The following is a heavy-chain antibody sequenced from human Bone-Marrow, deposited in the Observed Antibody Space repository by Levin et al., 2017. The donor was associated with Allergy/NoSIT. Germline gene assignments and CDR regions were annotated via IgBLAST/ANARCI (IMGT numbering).Heavy chain of an antibody. D-gene: IGHD2-2*02. V-gene: IGHV3-7*01. CDR1: GFSFSSHW. Sequence: PGESLKISCVASGFSFSSHWMSWVRHSPGKGLEWVANIKHDGSQTNYLGSVKGRFIISRDNARNLVYLQMNSLRAEETAVYYCAREAASCSGTSCNTRAYYLDNWGQGTLVTVSS. CDR3: AREAASCSGTSCNTRAYYLDN. J-gene: IGHJ4*02. CDR2: IKHDGSQT.